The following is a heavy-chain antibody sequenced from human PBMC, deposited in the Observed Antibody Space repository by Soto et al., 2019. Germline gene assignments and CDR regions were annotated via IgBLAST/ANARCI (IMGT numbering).Heavy chain of an antibody. CDR1: GFSLSTSGVG. V-gene: IGHV2-5*02. Sequence: SGPTLVNPTQTLTLTCTFSGFSLSTSGVGVGWIRQPPGKALEWLALIYWDDDKRYSPSLKSRLTITKDTSKNQVVLTMTNMDPVDTATYYCAHRSDIVVVPAAIGWFDPWGQGTLVTVSS. D-gene: IGHD2-2*01. CDR3: AHRSDIVVVPAAIGWFDP. J-gene: IGHJ5*02. CDR2: IYWDDDK.